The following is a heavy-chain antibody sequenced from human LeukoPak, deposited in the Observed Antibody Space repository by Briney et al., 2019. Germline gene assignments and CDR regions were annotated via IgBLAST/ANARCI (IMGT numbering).Heavy chain of an antibody. CDR3: AKDFTMIRGSELDY. V-gene: IGHV3-23*01. CDR2: ISGSGGST. J-gene: IGHJ4*02. D-gene: IGHD3-10*01. Sequence: GGSLRLSCAASGFTFSSYATTWVRQAPGKGLEWVSTISGSGGSTYYADSVKGRFTISRDNSKNTLYLQMNSLRAEDTAVYYCAKDFTMIRGSELDYWGQGTLVTVSS. CDR1: GFTFSSYA.